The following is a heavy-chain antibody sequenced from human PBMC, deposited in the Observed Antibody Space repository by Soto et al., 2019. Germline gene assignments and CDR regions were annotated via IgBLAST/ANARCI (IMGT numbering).Heavy chain of an antibody. CDR2: INSDGSST. V-gene: IGHV3-74*01. CDR1: GFTFSSYW. J-gene: IGHJ6*03. D-gene: IGHD3-9*01. CDR3: ARDHYDILTGYYAYYYYYMDV. Sequence: GGSLRLSCAASGFTFSSYWMHWVRQAPGKGLVWVSRINSDGSSTSYADSVKGRFTISRDNAKNTLYLQMNSLRVEDTAVYYCARDHYDILTGYYAYYYYYMDVWGKGTTVTVSS.